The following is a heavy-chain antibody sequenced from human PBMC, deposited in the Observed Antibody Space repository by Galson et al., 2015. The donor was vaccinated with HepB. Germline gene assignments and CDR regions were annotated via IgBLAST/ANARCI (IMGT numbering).Heavy chain of an antibody. V-gene: IGHV4-39*01. CDR2: IYYSGST. CDR1: GGSISSSSYY. CDR3: ARLRGLQYYYGMDV. J-gene: IGHJ6*02. Sequence: TLSLTCTVSGGSISSSSYYWGWIRQPPGKGLEWIGSIYYSGSTYYNPSLKSRVTISVDTSKNQFSLKLSSVTAADTAVYYCARLRGLQYYYGMDVWGQGTTVTVSS. D-gene: IGHD3-10*01.